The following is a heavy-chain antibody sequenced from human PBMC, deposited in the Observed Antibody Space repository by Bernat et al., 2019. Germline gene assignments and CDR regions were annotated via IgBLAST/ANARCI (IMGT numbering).Heavy chain of an antibody. D-gene: IGHD6-6*01. V-gene: IGHV3-66*01. CDR3: VRAVSSSSPYYYYMDV. CDR1: GFTVSSNY. Sequence: EVQLVESGGGLVQPGGSLRLSCAASGFTVSSNYMSWVRQAPGKGLEWVSVIYSGGSTYYADSVKGRFTISRDNSKNTLYLQMNSLRAEDTAVYYCVRAVSSSSPYYYYMDVWGKGTTVTVSS. CDR2: IYSGGST. J-gene: IGHJ6*03.